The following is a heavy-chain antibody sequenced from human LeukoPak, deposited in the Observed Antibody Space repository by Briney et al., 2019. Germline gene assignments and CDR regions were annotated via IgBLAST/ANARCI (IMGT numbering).Heavy chain of an antibody. D-gene: IGHD2-15*01. V-gene: IGHV6-1*01. CDR3: ARSSLDIVVVGFDP. J-gene: IGHJ5*02. Sequence: SQTLSLTCAISGDSVSSNSAPWNWIRQSPSRGLEWLGRTYYRSKWYNDYAVSVKSRITINPDTSKNQFSLQLNSVTPEDTAVYYCARSSLDIVVVGFDPWGQGTLVTVSS. CDR2: TYYRSKWYN. CDR1: GDSVSSNSAP.